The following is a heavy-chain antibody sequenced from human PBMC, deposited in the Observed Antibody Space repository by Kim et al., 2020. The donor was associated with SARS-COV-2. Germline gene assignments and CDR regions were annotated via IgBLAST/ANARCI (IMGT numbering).Heavy chain of an antibody. CDR2: INHSGST. Sequence: SETLSLTCAVYGGSFSGYYWSWIRQPPGKGLEWIGEINHSGSTNYNPSLKSRVTISVDTSKNQFSLKLSSVTAADTAVYYCASCAYYYDSSGYYYCYFDYWGQGTLVTVSS. CDR1: GGSFSGYY. D-gene: IGHD3-22*01. J-gene: IGHJ4*02. V-gene: IGHV4-34*01. CDR3: ASCAYYYDSSGYYYCYFDY.